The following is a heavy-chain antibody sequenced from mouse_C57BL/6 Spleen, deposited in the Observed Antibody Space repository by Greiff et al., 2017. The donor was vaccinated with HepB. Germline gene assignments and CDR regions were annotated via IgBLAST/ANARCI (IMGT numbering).Heavy chain of an antibody. CDR1: GYTFTSYW. CDR3: ARTDFRNSFLDY. CDR2: IDPSDSYT. J-gene: IGHJ2*01. V-gene: IGHV1-69*01. Sequence: VQLQQSGAELVMPGASVKLSCKASGYTFTSYWMHWVKQRPGQGLEWIGEIDPSDSYTNYNQKFKGKSTLTVDKSSSPAYMQLSSLTSEEAAVYYCARTDFRNSFLDYWGQGTTLTVSS. D-gene: IGHD2-1*01.